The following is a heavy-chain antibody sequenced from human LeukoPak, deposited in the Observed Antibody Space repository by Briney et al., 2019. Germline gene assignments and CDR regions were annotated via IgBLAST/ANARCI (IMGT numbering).Heavy chain of an antibody. D-gene: IGHD5-24*01. Sequence: GALRLSCAASGFTFSSYVMSWVRQAPGKGLEWVSSISGSGGNTYYADSVKGRFTISRDNSKNTLYLQMNSLRAEDTAVYYCARDNDGLDYWGQGTLVTVSS. J-gene: IGHJ4*02. CDR3: ARDNDGLDY. CDR2: ISGSGGNT. CDR1: GFTFSSYV. V-gene: IGHV3-23*01.